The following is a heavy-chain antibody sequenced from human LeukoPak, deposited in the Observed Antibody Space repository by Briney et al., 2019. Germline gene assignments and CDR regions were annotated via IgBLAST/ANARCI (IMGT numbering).Heavy chain of an antibody. V-gene: IGHV1-46*01. CDR2: INPSGGST. CDR1: GYTFTSYY. CDR3: ARETPGYGDFIY. J-gene: IGHJ4*02. Sequence: GASVKVSCKASGYTFTSYYIHWVRQAPGQGLDWMGLINPSGGSTIFAQKFQGRITMTRDTSTSTVYMDLSSLRSEDTAVYYCARETPGYGDFIYWGQGTLVTVSS. D-gene: IGHD4-17*01.